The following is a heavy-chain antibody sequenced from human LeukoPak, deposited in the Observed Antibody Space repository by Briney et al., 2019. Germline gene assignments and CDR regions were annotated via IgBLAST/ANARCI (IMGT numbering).Heavy chain of an antibody. CDR1: GFTFSTYA. D-gene: IGHD5-18*01. CDR2: ISDDGSSK. Sequence: PGRSLRLSCAASGFTFSTYAMHWVRQAPGKGLEWVAVISDDGSSKYYADSVKGRFTLSRDNSKNTLYLQMNSLRAEDTAVYYCARARSSYGYGVAFDIWGQGTMVTVSS. J-gene: IGHJ3*02. CDR3: ARARSSYGYGVAFDI. V-gene: IGHV3-30*04.